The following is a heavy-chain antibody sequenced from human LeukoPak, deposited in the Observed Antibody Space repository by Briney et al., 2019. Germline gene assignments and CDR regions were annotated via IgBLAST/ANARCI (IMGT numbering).Heavy chain of an antibody. CDR1: RYTPTAYY. D-gene: IGHD2-2*01. J-gene: IGHJ3*02. V-gene: IGHV1-2*02. CDR3: VRSIYRIDLGYCRSTSCYGDAFDI. CDR2: INPNSVGT. Sequence: SPNLSSKPSRYTPTAYYMHSGPQSAGPGLEGMGWINPNSVGTNDAEKFQGRVTMTRETSISTAYMELSRMRSDDTAVYYCVRSIYRIDLGYCRSTSCYGDAFDIWGQGTMVTVSS.